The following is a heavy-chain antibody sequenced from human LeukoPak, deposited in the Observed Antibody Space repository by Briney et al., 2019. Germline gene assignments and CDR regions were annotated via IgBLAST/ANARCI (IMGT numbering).Heavy chain of an antibody. V-gene: IGHV1-69*01. CDR3: ARARELYQEAVAFDY. Sequence: SVTVSCTASGGTFSSYAISWVRQAPGQGLEWMGGIIPIFGTANYAQKFQGRVTITADESTSTAYMELSSLRSEDTAVYYCARARELYQEAVAFDYWGQGTLVTVSS. CDR1: GGTFSSYA. J-gene: IGHJ4*02. D-gene: IGHD6-19*01. CDR2: IIPIFGTA.